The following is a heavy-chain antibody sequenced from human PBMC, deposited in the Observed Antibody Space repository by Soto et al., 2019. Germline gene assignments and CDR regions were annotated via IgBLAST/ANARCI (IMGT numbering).Heavy chain of an antibody. D-gene: IGHD4-17*01. J-gene: IGHJ4*01. V-gene: IGHV3-74*01. Sequence: GGSLRLSCAASGFTFSNYWMHWVRQTPGKGLVWVSRINPDGSRTSYADSVRGRFTISRDNAKNTLYLQMNSLGADDTAVYYCARVAVTTYYFDTWGHGTLVTVSS. CDR2: INPDGSRT. CDR3: ARVAVTTYYFDT. CDR1: GFTFSNYW.